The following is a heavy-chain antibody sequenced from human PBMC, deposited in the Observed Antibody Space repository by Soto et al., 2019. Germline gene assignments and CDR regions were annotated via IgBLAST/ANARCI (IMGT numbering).Heavy chain of an antibody. Sequence: EVQLLESGGGLVQPGGSLRLSCAASGFTFSSYAMSWVRQAPGKGLEWVSVISGSGGSTYYADSVKGRFTISRDNSKNTLFMQMNSLRAEAAAVYYCAKRGVGFDFDYWGQGTVVTVSS. V-gene: IGHV3-23*01. D-gene: IGHD1-26*01. J-gene: IGHJ4*02. CDR3: AKRGVGFDFDY. CDR2: ISGSGGST. CDR1: GFTFSSYA.